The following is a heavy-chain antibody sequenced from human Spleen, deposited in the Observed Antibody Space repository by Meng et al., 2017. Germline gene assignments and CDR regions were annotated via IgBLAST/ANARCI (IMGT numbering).Heavy chain of an antibody. CDR1: GFPFSNYG. Sequence: GESLKISCAASGFPFSNYGIHWVRQAPGKGLEWVAVIWYDGAYTYYTDSVKGRFTISRDNAKNTLYLQMNSLRAEDTAVYYCARFGPYYDFWSGYDNDYWGQGTLVTVSS. V-gene: IGHV3-33*01. D-gene: IGHD3-3*01. J-gene: IGHJ4*02. CDR3: ARFGPYYDFWSGYDNDY. CDR2: IWYDGAYT.